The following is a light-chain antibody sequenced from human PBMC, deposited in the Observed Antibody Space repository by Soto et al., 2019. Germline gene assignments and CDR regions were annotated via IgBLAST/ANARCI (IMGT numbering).Light chain of an antibody. V-gene: IGLV2-14*01. CDR3: SSYTSSSILYV. J-gene: IGLJ1*01. CDR1: SSDVGGYNY. CDR2: DVS. Sequence: QSVLTQPASVSGSPGQSIPISCTGTSSDVGGYNYVSWYQQHPGKAPKLMIYDVSNRPSGVSNRFSGSKSGNTASLTISGLQAEDEADYYCSSYTSSSILYVFGTGTKVTVL.